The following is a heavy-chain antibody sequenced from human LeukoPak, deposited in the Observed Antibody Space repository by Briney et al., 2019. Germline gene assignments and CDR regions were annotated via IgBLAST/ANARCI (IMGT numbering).Heavy chain of an antibody. CDR2: IIPILGIA. D-gene: IGHD2-21*01. V-gene: IGHV1-69*04. CDR3: ARDPTAYCGGDCYPYYFDY. CDR1: GGTFSSYA. J-gene: IGHJ4*02. Sequence: SVKVSCKASGGTFSSYAISWVRRAPGQGLEWMGRIIPILGIANYAQKFQGRVTITADKSTSTAYMELSSLRSEDTAVYYCARDPTAYCGGDCYPYYFDYWGQGTLVTVSS.